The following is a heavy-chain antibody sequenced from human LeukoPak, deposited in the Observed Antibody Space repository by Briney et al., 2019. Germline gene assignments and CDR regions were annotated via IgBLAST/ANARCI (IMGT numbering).Heavy chain of an antibody. CDR2: IYHSGST. CDR1: DYSISSGYY. D-gene: IGHD3-16*01. J-gene: IGHJ4*02. V-gene: IGHV4-38-2*02. Sequence: SETLSLTCTVSDYSISSGYYWGWIRQTPGKGLEWIGNIYHSGSTYSNPSLKSRVTISVDTSKNQFSLKVNSVTAADTAVYYCARSFWGTTVGFDYWGQGTLVTVSS. CDR3: ARSFWGTTVGFDY.